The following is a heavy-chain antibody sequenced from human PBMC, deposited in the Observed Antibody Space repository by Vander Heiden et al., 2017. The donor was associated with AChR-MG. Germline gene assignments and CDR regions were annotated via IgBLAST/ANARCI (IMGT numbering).Heavy chain of an antibody. D-gene: IGHD3-22*01. V-gene: IGHV4-34*01. CDR1: GGSFSGYS. J-gene: IGHJ6*02. CDR3: ARSSGYYYYYGMDV. Sequence: QVQLQQWGAGLSKPSETLSLTCAVYGGSFSGYSWSRSRRPPGKGLEWIGEINHNGSTNYNPSLKSRVTISVDTSKNQFSLKLSSVTAADTAVYYCARSSGYYYYYGMDVWGQGTTVTVSS. CDR2: INHNGST.